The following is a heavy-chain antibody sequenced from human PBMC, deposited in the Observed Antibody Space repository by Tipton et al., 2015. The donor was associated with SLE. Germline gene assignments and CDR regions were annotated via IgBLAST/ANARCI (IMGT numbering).Heavy chain of an antibody. D-gene: IGHD1-26*01. V-gene: IGHV4-59*01. CDR2: ISYYGVT. Sequence: LRLSCTVSGGSISTYYWSWIRQTPGRGLEWIGYISYYGVTNYNPSLKSRVSISKDTSKSQFSLLMNSVTAADTAIYYCVRGVGARSSNFDYWGQGTLVTVSP. J-gene: IGHJ4*02. CDR3: VRGVGARSSNFDY. CDR1: GGSISTYY.